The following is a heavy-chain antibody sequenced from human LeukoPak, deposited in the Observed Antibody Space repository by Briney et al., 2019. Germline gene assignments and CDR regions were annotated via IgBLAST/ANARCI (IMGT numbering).Heavy chain of an antibody. D-gene: IGHD2-21*02. CDR1: GFVFSDYN. Sequence: GGSLRLSCAASGFVFSDYNINWVRQAPGKGLEWVAFISSSSRYIYYADSLQGRVAISRDNAKNSLDLQLNSLRAEDTAMYSCTRVDNCGGDCGAFDLWGHGTMVIVSS. CDR2: ISSSSRYI. J-gene: IGHJ3*01. V-gene: IGHV3-21*06. CDR3: TRVDNCGGDCGAFDL.